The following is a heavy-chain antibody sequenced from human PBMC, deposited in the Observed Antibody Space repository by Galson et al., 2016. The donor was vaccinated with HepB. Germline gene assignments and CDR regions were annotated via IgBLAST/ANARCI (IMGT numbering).Heavy chain of an antibody. CDR2: IYWDDDK. CDR1: GFSLSTSGVA. J-gene: IGHJ6*02. CDR3: AHRQWIFGVGDYGMDV. V-gene: IGHV2-5*02. Sequence: PALVKPTQTLTLTCTFSGFSLSTSGVAVGWIRQPPGKALECLALIYWDDDKRYSPSLKSRLTITKDTSKKQVVLTMTNMDPVDTATYYCAHRQWIFGVGDYGMDVWGQGTTVTVSS. D-gene: IGHD3-3*01.